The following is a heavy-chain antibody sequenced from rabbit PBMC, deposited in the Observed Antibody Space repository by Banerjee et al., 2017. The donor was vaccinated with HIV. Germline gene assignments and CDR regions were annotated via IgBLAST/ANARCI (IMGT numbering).Heavy chain of an antibody. CDR1: GIDFNNNYW. CDR2: IDTGDGST. J-gene: IGHJ4*01. V-gene: IGHV1S40*01. CDR3: ARDFDL. Sequence: QSLEESGGDLVKPGASLTLTCTASGIDFNNNYWICWVRQAPGKGLELIACIDTGDGSTYYATWAKGRFTISKTSSPTVTLQMTSLTAADTATYFCARDFDLWGQGTLVTVS.